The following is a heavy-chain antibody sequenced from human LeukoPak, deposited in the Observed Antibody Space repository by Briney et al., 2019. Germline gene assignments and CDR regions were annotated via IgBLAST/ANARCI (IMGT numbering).Heavy chain of an antibody. D-gene: IGHD2-15*01. CDR3: ASPYCSGDSCYSGY. CDR2: IYGGGGT. CDR1: GFTVSSNY. Sequence: GGSLRLSCAASGFTVSSNYMSWVRQAPGKGLEWVSVIYGGGGTYYADSVKGRFTISRDNSKNTMYLQMHTLRAEDTAVYYCASPYCSGDSCYSGYWGQGTLVTVSS. V-gene: IGHV3-66*01. J-gene: IGHJ4*02.